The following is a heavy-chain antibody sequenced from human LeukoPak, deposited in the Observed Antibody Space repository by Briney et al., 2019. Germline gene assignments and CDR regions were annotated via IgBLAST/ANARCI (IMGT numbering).Heavy chain of an antibody. CDR3: ARGDSSGWYFDD. CDR2: INWNGGSI. D-gene: IGHD6-19*01. CDR1: GSRFDDHG. J-gene: IGHJ4*02. Sequence: PGGSLRLSCTAPGSRFDDHGMAWVRQVPGKGLEWVCGINWNGGSIGYADSVKGRFTISRDNAKNSLYLQMNSLRADDTALYYCARGDSSGWYFDDWGQGTLVTVSS. V-gene: IGHV3-20*04.